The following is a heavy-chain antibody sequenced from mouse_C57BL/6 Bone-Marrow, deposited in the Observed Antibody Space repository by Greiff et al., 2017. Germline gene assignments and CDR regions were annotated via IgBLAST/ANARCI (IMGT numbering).Heavy chain of an antibody. Sequence: VQLQQSGTVLARPGASVKMSCKTSGYTFTSYWMHWVKQRPGQGLEWIGAIYPGNSDTSYNQKFKGKAKLTAVTSASTAYMELSSLTNEDSAVXYCTRGIFYYGSSYYFDYWGQGTTLTVSS. J-gene: IGHJ2*01. CDR2: IYPGNSDT. V-gene: IGHV1-5*01. CDR1: GYTFTSYW. D-gene: IGHD1-1*01. CDR3: TRGIFYYGSSYYFDY.